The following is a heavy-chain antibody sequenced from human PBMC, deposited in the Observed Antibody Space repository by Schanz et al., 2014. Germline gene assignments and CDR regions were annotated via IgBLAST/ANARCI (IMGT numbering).Heavy chain of an antibody. J-gene: IGHJ6*03. CDR2: VWSDGNTK. V-gene: IGHV3-33*08. CDR1: GFTFSNHA. D-gene: IGHD2-15*01. Sequence: VQLLESGGGLVQPGGSLRLSCAASGFTFSNHALSWVRQAPGKGLEWVALVWSDGNTKYYVDSVKGRFTISRDNSMNTLHLQMDGLRVEDTAVYYCARDAVALVPEYFMDVWGKGTPVTVSS. CDR3: ARDAVALVPEYFMDV.